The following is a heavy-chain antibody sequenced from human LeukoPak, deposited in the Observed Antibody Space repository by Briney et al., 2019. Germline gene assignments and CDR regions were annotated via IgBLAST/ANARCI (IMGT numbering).Heavy chain of an antibody. V-gene: IGHV4-30-4*08. Sequence: SQTLSLTCTVSGGSISSGGYYWSWLRQPPGKGLEWIGYIYYSGSTYYNPSLKSRVTISVDTSKNQFSLKLSSVTAADTAVYYCARADEGRGVFDYWGQGTLVTVSS. D-gene: IGHD3-10*01. CDR2: IYYSGST. CDR1: GGSISSGGYY. CDR3: ARADEGRGVFDY. J-gene: IGHJ4*02.